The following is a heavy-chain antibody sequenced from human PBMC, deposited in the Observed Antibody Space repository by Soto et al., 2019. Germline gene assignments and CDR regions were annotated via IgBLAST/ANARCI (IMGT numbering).Heavy chain of an antibody. CDR2: ISAYNGNT. V-gene: IGHV1-18*01. CDR1: GYTFTSYG. D-gene: IGHD2-21*02. Sequence: QVQLVQSGAEVKKPGASVKVSCKASGYTFTSYGISWVRQAPGQGLEWMGWISAYNGNTNYAQKLQGRVTMTTDTSTSTAYMELRSLRSDDTAVYYCARLYCGGDCYSDPYYYGMDVWGQGTTVTVSS. J-gene: IGHJ6*02. CDR3: ARLYCGGDCYSDPYYYGMDV.